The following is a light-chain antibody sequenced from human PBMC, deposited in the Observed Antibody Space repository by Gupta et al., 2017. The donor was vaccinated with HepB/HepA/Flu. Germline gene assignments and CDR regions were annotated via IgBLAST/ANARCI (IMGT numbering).Light chain of an antibody. CDR1: SSDVGGYNY. CDR3: SSYTSSSTVI. CDR2: DVT. J-gene: IGLJ2*01. Sequence: QSALTQPASVSGSPGQSITISCTGTSSDVGGYNYVAWYQQHPGKALNLMIYDVTNRTSGISDRFSGSKSGNTASLTISGLQPEDDAEYYCSSYTSSSTVIFGGGTKLTVL. V-gene: IGLV2-14*03.